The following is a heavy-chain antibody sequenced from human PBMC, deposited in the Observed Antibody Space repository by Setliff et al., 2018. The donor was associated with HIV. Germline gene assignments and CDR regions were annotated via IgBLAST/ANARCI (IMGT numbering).Heavy chain of an antibody. CDR1: GDSISSSSYY. D-gene: IGHD2-2*01. V-gene: IGHV4-61*05. CDR3: ARDEQYQLLLDY. Sequence: SETLSLTCTVSGDSISSSSYYWGWIRQPPGKGLEWIGSIYFTGSSDNNPSLKSRVTLSVDTSKHQFSLKLSSVTAADTAVYYCARDEQYQLLLDYWGQGTLVTVSS. J-gene: IGHJ4*02. CDR2: IYFTGSS.